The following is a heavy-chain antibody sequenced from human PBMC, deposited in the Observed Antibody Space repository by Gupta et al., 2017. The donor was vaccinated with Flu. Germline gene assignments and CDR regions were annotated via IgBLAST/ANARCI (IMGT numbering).Heavy chain of an antibody. CDR2: ISSSGSTI. Sequence: EVQLVESGGGLVQPGGSLRLSCAASGFTFSSYEMNWVRQAPGKGLEWVSYISSSGSTIYYADSVKGRFTISRDNAKNSLYLQMNSLRAEDTAVYYCARIPGGSGSSPQYYYYYGMDVWGQGTTVTVSS. CDR1: GFTFSSYE. D-gene: IGHD3-10*01. J-gene: IGHJ6*02. V-gene: IGHV3-48*03. CDR3: ARIPGGSGSSPQYYYYYGMDV.